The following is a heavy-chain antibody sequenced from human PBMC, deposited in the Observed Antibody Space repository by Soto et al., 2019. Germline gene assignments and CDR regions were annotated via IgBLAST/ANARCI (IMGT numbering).Heavy chain of an antibody. CDR1: GFTFSSSI. D-gene: IGHD3-3*01. Sequence: GGSLRLSCAASGFTFSSSIMSWVRQAPGKGLEWVSTFSGSSGNTYYADSVKGRFTISRDNSKNTLYLQMSSLRAEDTAVYYCAKSGHYFIDYWGQGTLVTVSS. J-gene: IGHJ4*01. V-gene: IGHV3-23*01. CDR3: AKSGHYFIDY. CDR2: FSGSSGNT.